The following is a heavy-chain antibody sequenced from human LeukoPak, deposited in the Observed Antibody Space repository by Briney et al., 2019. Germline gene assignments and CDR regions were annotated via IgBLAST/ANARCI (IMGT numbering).Heavy chain of an antibody. J-gene: IGHJ3*02. CDR3: AREITMVRGVIRGRDAFDI. CDR1: GYSFTSYW. CDR2: IYPGDSDT. D-gene: IGHD3-10*01. Sequence: GESLKISCKGSGYSFTSYWIGWVRQMPGKGLEWMGIIYPGDSDTRYSPSFQGQVTISADKSISTAYLQWSSLKASDTAMYYCAREITMVRGVIRGRDAFDIWGQGTMVTVSS. V-gene: IGHV5-51*01.